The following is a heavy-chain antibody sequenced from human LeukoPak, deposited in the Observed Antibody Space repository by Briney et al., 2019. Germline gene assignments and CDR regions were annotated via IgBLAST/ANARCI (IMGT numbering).Heavy chain of an antibody. J-gene: IGHJ4*02. V-gene: IGHV4-59*01. CDR3: AGSIAVAPHTIDY. Sequence: SETLSLTCTVSGGSISSYYWSWLRQPPGKGLEGIGYIYYSGSTNYNPSLTSRVTISVDTSKNQFSLKLSSVTAADTAVYYCAGSIAVAPHTIDYWGQGTLVTVSS. D-gene: IGHD6-19*01. CDR1: GGSISSYY. CDR2: IYYSGST.